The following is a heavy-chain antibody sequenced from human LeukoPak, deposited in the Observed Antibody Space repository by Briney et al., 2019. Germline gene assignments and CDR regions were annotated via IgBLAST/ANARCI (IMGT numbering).Heavy chain of an antibody. J-gene: IGHJ4*02. CDR1: GYTFTDYY. CDR2: IKPNSGGT. V-gene: IGHV1-2*02. D-gene: IGHD1-26*01. Sequence: SVTVSCKASGYTFTDYYMHWVRQAPGQGLEWVGWIKPNSGGTNYAQKLQGRVTMTRYTPTSTAYMELSRLRSDDTGVYYCARVGAGLPCFEYSGQRTLVTVSS. CDR3: ARVGAGLPCFEY.